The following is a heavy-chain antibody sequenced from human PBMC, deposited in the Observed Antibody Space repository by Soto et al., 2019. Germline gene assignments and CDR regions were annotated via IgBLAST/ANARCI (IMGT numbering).Heavy chain of an antibody. CDR1: GYYVSNNYW. CDR3: ASSGYSHDY. V-gene: IGHV4-28*01. Sequence: QVQLQESGPGLVKPSDTLSLTCAVSGYYVSNNYWWGWIRQPPGKGLEWIGSIYSSGDTYYSPSLKSRVTMSLDTSKNQFSLKLSSVTAADTAVYYCASSGYSHDYWGQGTLVIVSS. CDR2: IYSSGDT. J-gene: IGHJ4*02. D-gene: IGHD5-18*01.